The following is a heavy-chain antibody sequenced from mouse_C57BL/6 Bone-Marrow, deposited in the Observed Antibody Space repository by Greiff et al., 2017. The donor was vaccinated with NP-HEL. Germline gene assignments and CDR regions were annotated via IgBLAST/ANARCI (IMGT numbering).Heavy chain of an antibody. CDR2: IYPGDGDT. J-gene: IGHJ4*01. CDR1: GYAFSSSW. Sequence: VQLQQSGAELVKPGASVKISCKASGYAFSSSWMNWVKQRSGKGLEWIGRIYPGDGDTNYNGKFKGKATLNAGKSSSTAYMKLRRRTSEDSAVYFCARPGYCSPYYAMDYWGQGTSVTVSS. V-gene: IGHV1-82*01. D-gene: IGHD6-1*01. CDR3: ARPGYCSPYYAMDY.